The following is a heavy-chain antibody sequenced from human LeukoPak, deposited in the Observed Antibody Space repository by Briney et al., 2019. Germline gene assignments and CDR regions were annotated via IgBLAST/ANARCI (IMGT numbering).Heavy chain of an antibody. CDR2: INQDGSET. V-gene: IGHV3-7*01. D-gene: IGHD3-10*01. CDR1: GFTFSSYW. CDR3: ARVGGRFSFDY. J-gene: IGHJ4*02. Sequence: GGSLRLSCAASGFTFSSYWMSWVRQAPGKGPEWVANINQDGSETYYVDSVKGRFTISRDNAKNSLYLQMNSLRAEDTAVYYCARVGGRFSFDYWGQGTLVTVSS.